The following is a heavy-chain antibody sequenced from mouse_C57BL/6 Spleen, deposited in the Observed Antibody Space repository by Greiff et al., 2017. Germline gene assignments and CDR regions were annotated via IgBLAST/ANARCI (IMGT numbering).Heavy chain of an antibody. Sequence: VQLQQPGAELVKPGASVKLSCKASGYTFTSYWMHWVKQRPGQGLEWIGMIHPNSGSTNYNEKFKSKATLTVDKSSSTAYMQLSSLTSEDSAVYYCARFFYDYDPGAMDYWGQGTSVTVSS. V-gene: IGHV1-64*01. D-gene: IGHD2-4*01. CDR2: IHPNSGST. CDR1: GYTFTSYW. CDR3: ARFFYDYDPGAMDY. J-gene: IGHJ4*01.